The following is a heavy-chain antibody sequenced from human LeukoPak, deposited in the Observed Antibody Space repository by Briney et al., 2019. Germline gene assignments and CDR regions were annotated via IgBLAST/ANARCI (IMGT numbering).Heavy chain of an antibody. D-gene: IGHD2-2*01. CDR1: GFTFSSYA. Sequence: PGGSLRLSCAASGFTFSSYAMSWVRQAPGKGLEWVSAISGSGGSTYYADSVKGRFTISRDNSKNTLYLQMNSLRAEDTAVYYCAKGRIDIIVVPGDYYYYYGMDVWGQGTTVTVSS. J-gene: IGHJ6*02. CDR3: AKGRIDIIVVPGDYYYYYGMDV. V-gene: IGHV3-23*01. CDR2: ISGSGGST.